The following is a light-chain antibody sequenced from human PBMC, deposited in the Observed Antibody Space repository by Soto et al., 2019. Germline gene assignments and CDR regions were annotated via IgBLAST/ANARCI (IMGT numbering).Light chain of an antibody. CDR2: NDV. CDR1: ISNIGKDT. CDR3: STWDDSLNGWV. V-gene: IGLV1-44*01. Sequence: QSVLTQPPSVSGTPGLRVNISCSGGISNIGKDTLNWYQQLPGTAPKLLMFNDVKRPSGVPDRFSGSRSGTSASLAISGLQSDDEAVYFCSTWDDSLNGWVFGGGTKVTVL. J-gene: IGLJ3*02.